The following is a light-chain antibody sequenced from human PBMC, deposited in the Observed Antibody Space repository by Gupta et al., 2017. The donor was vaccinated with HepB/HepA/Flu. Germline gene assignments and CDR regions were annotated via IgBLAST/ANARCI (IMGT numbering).Light chain of an antibody. CDR3: HHYTQSLWK. J-gene: IGKJ1*01. CDR1: QSVLNDY. Sequence: EILLTQSTDTLSLSPGETATLSCRASQSVLNDYLAWYQQKPGQAPRLLIYDTSNRVTGIPDRFSGSGSGTDFTLTITKVEPADFAVYYCHHYTQSLWKFGQGTKVEI. CDR2: DTS. V-gene: IGKV3-20*01.